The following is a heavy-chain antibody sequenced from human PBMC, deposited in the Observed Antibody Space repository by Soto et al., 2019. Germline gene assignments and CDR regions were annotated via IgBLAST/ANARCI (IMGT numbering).Heavy chain of an antibody. J-gene: IGHJ2*01. CDR2: IYYSGST. D-gene: IGHD1-26*01. CDR3: ARPIGTTPAVWYFDL. Sequence: QVQLQESGPGLVKPSETLSLTCTVSGASISSHYWSWIRQSPGKGLEWLGYIYYSGSTDYNPSLKSRLTISVDTSKNQLSLRLSSVTAADTAVYCCARPIGTTPAVWYFDLWGRGTLVKVSS. V-gene: IGHV4-59*08. CDR1: GASISSHY.